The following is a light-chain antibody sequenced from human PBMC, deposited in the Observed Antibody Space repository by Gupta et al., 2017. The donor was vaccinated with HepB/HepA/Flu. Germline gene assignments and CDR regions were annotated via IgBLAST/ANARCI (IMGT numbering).Light chain of an antibody. CDR3: QQSYSIPT. V-gene: IGKV1-39*01. CDR1: ESVDKY. Sequence: DIQMTQSPSSLSASLGDRVTITCRASESVDKYVSWYQQKPGKAPNLLIYAAANLESGVPSRFSGSRSGAEFTLTSSCLQSEDFATYYCQQSYSIPTFGGGTKVEIK. CDR2: AAA. J-gene: IGKJ4*01.